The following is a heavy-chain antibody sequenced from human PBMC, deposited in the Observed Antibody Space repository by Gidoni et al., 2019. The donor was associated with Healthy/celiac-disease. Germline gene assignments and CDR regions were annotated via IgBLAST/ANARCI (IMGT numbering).Heavy chain of an antibody. Sequence: EVQLLESGGGLVQPGGSLRLSCAASGFTFSSYAMSWVRQAPGKGLEWVSAISGSGGSTYYADSVKGRFTISRDNSKNTLYLQMNSLRAEDTAVYYCAKDRVPNPSIAARSGDYWGQGTLVTVSS. D-gene: IGHD6-6*01. J-gene: IGHJ4*02. CDR3: AKDRVPNPSIAARSGDY. V-gene: IGHV3-23*01. CDR2: ISGSGGST. CDR1: GFTFSSYA.